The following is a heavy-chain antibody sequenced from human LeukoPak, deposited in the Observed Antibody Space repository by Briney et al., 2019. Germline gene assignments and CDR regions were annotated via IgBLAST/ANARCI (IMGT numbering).Heavy chain of an antibody. CDR1: GFTFSSYS. J-gene: IGHJ3*02. D-gene: IGHD1-26*01. V-gene: IGHV3-48*02. CDR2: ISTSSTTI. CDR3: ARDTGGSYYDAFDI. Sequence: GGSLRLSCAASGFTFSSYSINWVRQAPGKGLEWVSYISTSSTTIYYADSVKGRFTISRDNAKNSLYLQMNSLRDEDTAVYYCARDTGGSYYDAFDIWGQGTMVSVSS.